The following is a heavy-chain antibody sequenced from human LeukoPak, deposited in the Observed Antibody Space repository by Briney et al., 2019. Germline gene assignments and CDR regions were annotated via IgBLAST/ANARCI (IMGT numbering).Heavy chain of an antibody. Sequence: ASVKVSCKASGYTFTGYYMDWVRQAPGQGLEWMGWINPNSGGTNYAQKFQGRVTMTRDTSISTAYMELSRLRSDDTAVYYCARAPDILTGYYFDYWGQGTLVTVSS. CDR3: ARAPDILTGYYFDY. D-gene: IGHD3-9*01. CDR2: INPNSGGT. V-gene: IGHV1-2*02. J-gene: IGHJ4*02. CDR1: GYTFTGYY.